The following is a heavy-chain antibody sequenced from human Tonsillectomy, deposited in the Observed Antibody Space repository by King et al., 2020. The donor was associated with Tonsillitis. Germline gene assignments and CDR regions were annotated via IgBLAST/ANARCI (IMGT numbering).Heavy chain of an antibody. CDR2: IYYSGST. CDR3: ARNVWATWLDP. V-gene: IGHV4-59*01. J-gene: IGHJ5*02. D-gene: IGHD1-26*01. Sequence: VQLQESGPGLVKPSETLSLTCTVSGGSISSYYWSWIRQPPGKGLEWIGYIYYSGSTNYNPSLKSRVTISVDTSKNQFSLKLSSVTAADTAVYYCARNVWATWLDPWGQGTLVTVSS. CDR1: GGSISSYY.